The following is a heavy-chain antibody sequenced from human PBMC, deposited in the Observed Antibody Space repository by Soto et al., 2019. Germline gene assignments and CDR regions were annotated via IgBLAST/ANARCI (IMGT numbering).Heavy chain of an antibody. J-gene: IGHJ6*02. V-gene: IGHV4-59*01. CDR2: IYYSGST. Sequence: SETLSLTCTVSGGSISSYYWSWIRQPPGKGLEWIGYIYYSGSTNYNPSLKSRVTISVDTSKNQFSLKLSSVTAADTAVYYCARANYNWNDVGRYYYYYGMDVWGQGTTVTVSS. CDR3: ARANYNWNDVGRYYYYYGMDV. D-gene: IGHD1-20*01. CDR1: GGSISSYY.